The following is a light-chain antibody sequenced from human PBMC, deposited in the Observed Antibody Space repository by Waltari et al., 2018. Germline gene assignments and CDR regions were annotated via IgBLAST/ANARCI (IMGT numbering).Light chain of an antibody. J-gene: IGKJ4*01. V-gene: IGKV3-20*01. CDR1: QSVSSSY. CDR2: GAS. CDR3: QQYGSSPALT. Sequence: IVLTQSPGTMTLSTGEIPTITCKASQSVSSSYLAWYQQKPGQAPRLLIYGASSRATGIPDRFSGSGSGTDFTLTISRLEPEDFAVYYCQQYGSSPALTFGGGTKVEIK.